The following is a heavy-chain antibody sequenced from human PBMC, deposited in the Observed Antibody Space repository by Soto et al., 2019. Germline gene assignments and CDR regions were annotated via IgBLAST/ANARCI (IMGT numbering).Heavy chain of an antibody. CDR3: AVLVVVAATDFDY. D-gene: IGHD2-15*01. Sequence: SVKVSCKASGGTFSSYAISWVRQAPGQGLEWMGGIIPIFGTANYAQKFQGRVTITADESTSTAYMELSSLRSEDTAVYYCAVLVVVAATDFDYRGQGTLVTVSS. CDR1: GGTFSSYA. CDR2: IIPIFGTA. J-gene: IGHJ4*02. V-gene: IGHV1-69*13.